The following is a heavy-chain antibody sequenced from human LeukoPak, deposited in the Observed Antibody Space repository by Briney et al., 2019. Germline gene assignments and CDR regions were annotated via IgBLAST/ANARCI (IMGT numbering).Heavy chain of an antibody. CDR2: IWYDGSNK. J-gene: IGHJ6*02. V-gene: IGHV3-33*01. D-gene: IGHD6-19*01. CDR3: ARGVHMYSSGWYESYYYYGMDV. Sequence: HPGGSLRLSCAASGFTFSSYGMHWVRQAPGKGLEWVAVIWYDGSNKYYADSVKGRFTISRDNSKNTLYLQMNSLRAEDTAVYYCARGVHMYSSGWYESYYYYGMDVWGQGTTVTVSS. CDR1: GFTFSSYG.